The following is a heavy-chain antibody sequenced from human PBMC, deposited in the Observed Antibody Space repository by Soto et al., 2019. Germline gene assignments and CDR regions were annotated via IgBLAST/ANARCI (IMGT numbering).Heavy chain of an antibody. J-gene: IGHJ4*02. Sequence: LGLSWSRAGVFFRSDAMPLVHKAPGKGLEYVASISSEGASTYYADSVKGRFIISRDNSKNTLYLQMSSLRVEDTAVYYCMKDRYIGYWVPGTLVTVS. CDR2: ISSEGAST. CDR3: MKDRYIGY. D-gene: IGHD1-26*01. CDR1: GVFFRSDA. V-gene: IGHV3-64D*06.